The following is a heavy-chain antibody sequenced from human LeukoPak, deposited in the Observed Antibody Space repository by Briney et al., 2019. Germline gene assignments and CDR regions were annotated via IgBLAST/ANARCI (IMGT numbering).Heavy chain of an antibody. D-gene: IGHD6-6*01. CDR2: IYTSGST. CDR3: AGAARPAYFDY. V-gene: IGHV4-4*09. CDR1: GGSISSYY. Sequence: SSETLSLTCTVSGGSISSYYWSWIRQPPGKGLEWIGYIYTSGSTNYNPSLESRVTISVDTSKNQFSLKLSSVTAADTAVYYCAGAARPAYFDYWGQGTLVTVSS. J-gene: IGHJ4*02.